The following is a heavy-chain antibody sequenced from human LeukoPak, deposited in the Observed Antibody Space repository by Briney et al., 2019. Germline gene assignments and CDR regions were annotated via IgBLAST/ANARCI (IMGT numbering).Heavy chain of an antibody. CDR3: ARVLAYWYFDL. CDR2: IYTSGTT. Sequence: SDTLSLTCTASGGSISGLYWTWIRQPAGTGLEWIGRIYTSGTTNYNPSLKSRVTMSVDTSKNQFSLKLTSVTAADTAVYYCARVLAYWYFDLWGRGTLVTVSS. V-gene: IGHV4-4*07. J-gene: IGHJ2*01. CDR1: GGSISGLY.